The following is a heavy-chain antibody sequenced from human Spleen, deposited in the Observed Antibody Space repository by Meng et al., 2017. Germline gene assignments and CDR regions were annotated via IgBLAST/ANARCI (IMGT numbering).Heavy chain of an antibody. CDR3: ARDVATQNDAFDI. V-gene: IGHV3-7*01. CDR1: GLTFSNAW. D-gene: IGHD2-21*01. Sequence: GGSLRLSCAASGLTFSNAWMTWVRQAPGKGLEWVANIKQDGSEKYYVDSVRGRFSISRDDAKNSLYLQMNSLRAEDTAVYYCARDVATQNDAFDIWGQGTMVTVSS. CDR2: IKQDGSEK. J-gene: IGHJ3*02.